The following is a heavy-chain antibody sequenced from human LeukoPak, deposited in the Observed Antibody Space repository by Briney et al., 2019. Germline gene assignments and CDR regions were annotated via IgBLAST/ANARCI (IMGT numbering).Heavy chain of an antibody. V-gene: IGHV3-20*04. J-gene: IGHJ4*02. Sequence: PGGSLRLSCAASGFTFDDYGMSWVRQAPGKGLEWVSGINWNGGSTGYADSVKGRFTISRDNAKNSLYLQMNSLRAEDTAVYYCARASPERGYSYGPLDNYFDYWGQGTLVTVSS. D-gene: IGHD5-18*01. CDR2: INWNGGST. CDR1: GFTFDDYG. CDR3: ARASPERGYSYGPLDNYFDY.